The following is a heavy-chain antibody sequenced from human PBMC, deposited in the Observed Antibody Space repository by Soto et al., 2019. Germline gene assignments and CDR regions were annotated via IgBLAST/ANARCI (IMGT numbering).Heavy chain of an antibody. CDR3: ARPWYYYDSSGHDAFDI. V-gene: IGHV5-51*01. CDR1: GYSFTSYW. D-gene: IGHD3-22*01. J-gene: IGHJ3*02. Sequence: GESLKISCKGSGYSFTSYWIGWVRQMPGKGLEWMGIIYPGDSDTRYSPSFQGQVTISADKSISTAYLQWSSLKASDTAMYYGARPWYYYDSSGHDAFDIWGQGTMVTVSS. CDR2: IYPGDSDT.